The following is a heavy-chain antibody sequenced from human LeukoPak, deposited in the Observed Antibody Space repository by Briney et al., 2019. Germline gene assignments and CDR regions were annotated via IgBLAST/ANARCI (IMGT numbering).Heavy chain of an antibody. CDR1: GFIFNNYV. D-gene: IGHD1-1*01. CDR3: ARERTTTSWGSFDV. CDR2: VSIDGNTK. J-gene: IGHJ3*01. V-gene: IGHV3-30*03. Sequence: GGSLRLSCAAPGFIFNNYVIHWFRQAPDKGLEWVAVVSIDGNTKFYADSVKGRSSVSRDNSMNTVYLQMSRLRPEDTALYFCARERTTTSWGSFDVWGQGTMVTVSS.